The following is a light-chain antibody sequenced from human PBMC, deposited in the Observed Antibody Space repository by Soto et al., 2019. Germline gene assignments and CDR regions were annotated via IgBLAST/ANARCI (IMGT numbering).Light chain of an antibody. CDR1: QTISSW. J-gene: IGKJ1*01. CDR3: QQYYSYPRT. CDR2: KAS. Sequence: DIQMTQPPSTLSGSVGDRVTITCRASQTISSWLAWYQQKPGKAPKLLIYKASTLKSGVPSRFSGSGSGTDFTLTISCLQSEDFATYYCQQYYSYPRTFGQGTKVDIK. V-gene: IGKV1-5*03.